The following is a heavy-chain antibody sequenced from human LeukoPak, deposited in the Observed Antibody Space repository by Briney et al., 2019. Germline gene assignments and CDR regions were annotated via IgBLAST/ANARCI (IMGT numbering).Heavy chain of an antibody. CDR1: GGSISSSSYY. Sequence: SETLSLTCTVSGGSISSSSYYWGWIRQPPGKGLEWIGSIYYSGSTYYNPSLKSRVNISVDTSKNQFSLKLSSVTAADTAVYYCARLLYSSGWPLDYWGQGTLVTVSS. CDR2: IYYSGST. D-gene: IGHD6-19*01. J-gene: IGHJ4*02. V-gene: IGHV4-39*01. CDR3: ARLLYSSGWPLDY.